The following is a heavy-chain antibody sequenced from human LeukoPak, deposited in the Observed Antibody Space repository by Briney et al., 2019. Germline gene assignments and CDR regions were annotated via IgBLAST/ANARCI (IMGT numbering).Heavy chain of an antibody. CDR1: GYTFTSYA. V-gene: IGHV1-3*01. D-gene: IGHD3-10*01. CDR2: INAANGNT. CDR3: ARMTTGKFDY. J-gene: IGHJ4*02. Sequence: ASVKVSCKASGYTFTSYAMHWVRQAPGQRLEWMGWINAANGNTRYSQKFQGRVTITGDTSASTAYMELRSLRSEDTAVYYCARMTTGKFDYWGQGTLVTVSP.